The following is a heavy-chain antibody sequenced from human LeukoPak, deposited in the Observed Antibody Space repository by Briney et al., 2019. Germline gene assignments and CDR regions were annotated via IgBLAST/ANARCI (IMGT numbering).Heavy chain of an antibody. V-gene: IGHV4-4*07. J-gene: IGHJ3*02. CDR3: ARSTTVVTSGAFDI. D-gene: IGHD4-23*01. Sequence: SETLSLTCTVSGGSISSYYWSWIRQPAGKGLEWIGRIYTSGSTNYNPSLKSRVTMSVDTSKNQFSLKLSSVTAADTAVYYCARSTTVVTSGAFDIWGQGTMVTASS. CDR1: GGSISSYY. CDR2: IYTSGST.